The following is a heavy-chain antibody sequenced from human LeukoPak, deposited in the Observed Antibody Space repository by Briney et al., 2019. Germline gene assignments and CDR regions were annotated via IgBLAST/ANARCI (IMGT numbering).Heavy chain of an antibody. CDR3: ASGFYYYYYMDV. CDR2: IIPIFGTA. J-gene: IGHJ6*03. Sequence: ASVKVSCKASGGTFSSYAISWVRQAPEQGLEWMGRIIPIFGTANYAQKFQGRVTITTDESTSTAYMELSSLRSEDTAVYYCASGFYYYYYMDVWGKGTTVTVSS. V-gene: IGHV1-69*05. CDR1: GGTFSSYA.